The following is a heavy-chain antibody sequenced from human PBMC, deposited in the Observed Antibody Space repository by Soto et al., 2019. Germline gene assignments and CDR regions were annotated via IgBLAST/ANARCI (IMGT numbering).Heavy chain of an antibody. V-gene: IGHV3-21*01. CDR3: ARDLVGWQGDYSYL. D-gene: IGHD1-26*01. CDR1: GFTFSSYS. Sequence: GGSLRLSFAASGFTFSSYSMNWVRQAPGKGLEWVSSISSSSSYIYYADSVKGRFTISRDNAKNSLYLQMNSLRAEDTAVYYCARDLVGWQGDYSYLWGQGTLVTVSS. CDR2: ISSSSSYI. J-gene: IGHJ4*02.